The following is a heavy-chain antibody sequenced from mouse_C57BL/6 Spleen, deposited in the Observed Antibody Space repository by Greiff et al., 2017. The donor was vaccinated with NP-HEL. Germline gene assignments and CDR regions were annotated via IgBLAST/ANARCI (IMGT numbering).Heavy chain of an antibody. Sequence: QVQLQQSGAELVKPGASVKISCKASGYAFSSYWMNWVKQRPGKGLEWIGQIYPGDGDTTYNGKFKGKATLTAAKSSSTAYMQLSSLTSEDSAVYFCARCYYGSIYAMDYWGQGTSVTVSS. CDR1: GYAFSSYW. CDR3: ARCYYGSIYAMDY. D-gene: IGHD1-1*01. V-gene: IGHV1-80*01. J-gene: IGHJ4*01. CDR2: IYPGDGDT.